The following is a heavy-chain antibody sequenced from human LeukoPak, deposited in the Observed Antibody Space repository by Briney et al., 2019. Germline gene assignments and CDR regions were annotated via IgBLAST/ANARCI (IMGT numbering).Heavy chain of an antibody. CDR2: ISGSGGST. V-gene: IGHV3-23*01. CDR1: GFTFSSYG. CDR3: ARGGPAAGRFDY. J-gene: IGHJ4*02. Sequence: GGSLRLSCAASGFTFSSYGMSWVRQAPGKGLEWVSAISGSGGSTYYADSVKGRFTISRDNSKNTLYLQMNSLRAEDTAVYYCARGGPAAGRFDYWGQGTLVTVSS. D-gene: IGHD6-13*01.